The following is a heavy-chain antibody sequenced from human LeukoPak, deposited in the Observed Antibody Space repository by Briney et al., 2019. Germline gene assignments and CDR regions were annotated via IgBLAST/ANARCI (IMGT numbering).Heavy chain of an antibody. CDR2: IYYSGST. V-gene: IGHV4-59*08. Sequence: SETLSLTCTVSGGSISNYYWSWIRQPPGKGLEWIGYIYYSGSTNHNPSLKSRVTLSVDTSKNQFSLKLSSVTAADTAVYYCARQASGDLYGMDVWGQGTTVTVSS. CDR3: ARQASGDLYGMDV. D-gene: IGHD3-10*01. CDR1: GGSISNYY. J-gene: IGHJ6*02.